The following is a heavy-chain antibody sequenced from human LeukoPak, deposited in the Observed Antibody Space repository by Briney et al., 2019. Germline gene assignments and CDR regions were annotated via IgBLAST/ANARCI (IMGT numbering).Heavy chain of an antibody. D-gene: IGHD4-23*01. Sequence: ASVKVSCKASGYTFTSYGISWVRQAPGQGLEWMGWISAYNGNTNYAQKLQGRVTMTTDTSTSTAYMELRSLRSDDTAVYYCARETHLLTVVTLSGYYYYYMDVWGKGTTVTVSS. CDR3: ARETHLLTVVTLSGYYYYYMDV. V-gene: IGHV1-18*01. CDR1: GYTFTSYG. CDR2: ISAYNGNT. J-gene: IGHJ6*03.